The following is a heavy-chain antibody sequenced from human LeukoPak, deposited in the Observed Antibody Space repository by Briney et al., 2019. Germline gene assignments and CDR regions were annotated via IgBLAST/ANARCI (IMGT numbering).Heavy chain of an antibody. J-gene: IGHJ4*02. CDR1: GYTFTSYG. V-gene: IGHV1-2*02. D-gene: IGHD3-9*01. Sequence: ASVKVSCKASGYTFTSYGISWVRQAPGQGLEWMGWINPNSGGTNYAQKFQGRVTMTRDTSISTAYMELSRLRSDDTAVYYCASAPDILTGYSTLDYWGQGTLVTVSS. CDR2: INPNSGGT. CDR3: ASAPDILTGYSTLDY.